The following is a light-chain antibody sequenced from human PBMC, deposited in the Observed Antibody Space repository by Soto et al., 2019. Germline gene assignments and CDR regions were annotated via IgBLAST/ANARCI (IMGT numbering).Light chain of an antibody. CDR1: SSDVGAYNY. CDR2: EVS. CDR3: SSYAGSNNLV. J-gene: IGLJ1*01. V-gene: IGLV2-8*01. Sequence: QSVLTQPPSASGSPGQSVTISCTGTSSDVGAYNYVSWYQQHPGKAPKLMIYEVSKRPSGVPDRFSGSKSGNTASLTVSGLQAEDEADYYCSSYAGSNNLVFGTRTKVTVL.